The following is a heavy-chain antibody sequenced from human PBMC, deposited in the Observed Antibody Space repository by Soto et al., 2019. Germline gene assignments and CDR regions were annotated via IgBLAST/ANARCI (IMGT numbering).Heavy chain of an antibody. CDR3: ARDPLGGYYDSSGYYPGY. D-gene: IGHD3-22*01. J-gene: IGHJ4*02. CDR1: GGTFSSYA. Sequence: QVQLVQSGAEVKKPGSSVKVSCKASGGTFSSYAISWVRQAPGQGLEWMGGIIPIFGTANYAKKFQGRVTITADESTSTAYMELSSLRSEDTAVYYCARDPLGGYYDSSGYYPGYWGQGTLVTVSS. V-gene: IGHV1-69*01. CDR2: IIPIFGTA.